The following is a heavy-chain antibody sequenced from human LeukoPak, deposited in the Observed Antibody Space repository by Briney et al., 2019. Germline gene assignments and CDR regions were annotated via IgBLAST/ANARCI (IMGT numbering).Heavy chain of an antibody. CDR2: ISGSGGGT. V-gene: IGHV3-23*01. D-gene: IGHD1-20*01. J-gene: IGHJ6*02. Sequence: GGSLRLSCEASGVTFSSYVMSWVRQAPGKGPEWVSGISGSGGGTYYADSVKGRFAISRDNSKNTLYLQMNSLRAEDTAVYYCAKYVANWNPGGMDVWGQGTTVTVSS. CDR1: GVTFSSYV. CDR3: AKYVANWNPGGMDV.